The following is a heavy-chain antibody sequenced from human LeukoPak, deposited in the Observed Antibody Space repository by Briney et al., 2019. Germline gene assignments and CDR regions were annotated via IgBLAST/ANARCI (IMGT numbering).Heavy chain of an antibody. V-gene: IGHV4-39*01. D-gene: IGHD6-13*01. CDR3: ARRGITYSSSFFAY. Sequence: KASETLSLTCTVSGDSIGSSNNYWAWVRQPPGKGLEWLGSIFYSGSTYYNPSLKSRVTISVDTSKNQFSLNLYSVTAADTATYHCARRGITYSSSFFAYWGQGTLVTVSS. J-gene: IGHJ4*02. CDR2: IFYSGST. CDR1: GDSIGSSNNY.